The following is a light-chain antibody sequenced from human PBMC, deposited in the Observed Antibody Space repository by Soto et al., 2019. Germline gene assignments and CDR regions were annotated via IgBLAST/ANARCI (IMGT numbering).Light chain of an antibody. V-gene: IGLV1-51*01. Sequence: QSALTQPPSVSAAPGQKVTISCSGSSSNIGNNYVSWYQQLPGTAPKLLIYDNNMRPSGIPDRFSGSKSGTSATLGITGLQTGDEADYYCGTWDSSLSVWVFGGGTKLTVL. CDR1: SSNIGNNY. J-gene: IGLJ3*02. CDR2: DNN. CDR3: GTWDSSLSVWV.